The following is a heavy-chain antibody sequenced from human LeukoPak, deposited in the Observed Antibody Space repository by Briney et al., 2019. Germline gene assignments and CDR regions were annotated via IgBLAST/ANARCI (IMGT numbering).Heavy chain of an antibody. J-gene: IGHJ5*02. V-gene: IGHV1-3*01. CDR2: INAANGNT. CDR3: ARGAPIRVAVAATFDP. D-gene: IGHD6-19*01. CDR1: GFTFTTYT. Sequence: ASVTVSCKTSGFTFTTYTVHWVRQAPGQRLEWMGWINAANGNTQYSQKFQGRVTITRDTSASTAYMELSSLRSEDTAVYYCARGAPIRVAVAATFDPWGQGTLVTVSS.